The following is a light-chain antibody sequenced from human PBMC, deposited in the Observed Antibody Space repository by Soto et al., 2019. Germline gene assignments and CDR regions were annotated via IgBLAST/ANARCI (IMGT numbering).Light chain of an antibody. Sequence: QSALTQPASVSGSPGQSITISCTGTSSDVGGYDYVSWYQIHPGKAPKLMVFEVSNRPSGVSYRFSGSKSGNTASLTISGLQAEEEADYFCSSYSISTAYLFGTRTKVTVL. V-gene: IGLV2-14*01. CDR1: SSDVGGYDY. J-gene: IGLJ1*01. CDR3: SSYSISTAYL. CDR2: EVS.